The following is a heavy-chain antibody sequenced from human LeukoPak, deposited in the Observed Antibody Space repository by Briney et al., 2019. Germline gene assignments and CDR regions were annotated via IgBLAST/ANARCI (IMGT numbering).Heavy chain of an antibody. CDR2: IYYTGST. CDR1: AGSITNYY. V-gene: IGHV4-59*01. CDR3: ARKAAAGIPPLYNWFDP. D-gene: IGHD6-13*01. J-gene: IGHJ5*02. Sequence: SETLSLTCTVSAGSITNYYWSWIRQPPGKGLEWIGYIYYTGSTTYNPSLRSRVTISVDTSETQLSLKLTSVTPADTAVYYCARKAAAGIPPLYNWFDPWGQGTLVTVSA.